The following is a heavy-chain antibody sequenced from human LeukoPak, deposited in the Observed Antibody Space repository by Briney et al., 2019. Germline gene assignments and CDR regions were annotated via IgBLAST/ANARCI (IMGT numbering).Heavy chain of an antibody. J-gene: IGHJ4*02. CDR2: IYSGGST. V-gene: IGHV3-66*01. Sequence: GGSLRLSCAASGFTVSSNYMSWVRQAPGKGLEWVSVIYSGGSTYYADSVKGRFTISRDNSKNTLYLQMNSLRAEDTAVYYCARVCSSGWYSWNWGQGTLVTVSS. CDR1: GFTVSSNY. D-gene: IGHD6-19*01. CDR3: ARVCSSGWYSWN.